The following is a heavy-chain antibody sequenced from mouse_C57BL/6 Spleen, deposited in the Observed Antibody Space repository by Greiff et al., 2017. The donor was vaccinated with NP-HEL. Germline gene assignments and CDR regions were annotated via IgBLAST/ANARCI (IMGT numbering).Heavy chain of an antibody. V-gene: IGHV14-3*01. CDR1: GFNIKNTY. CDR3: ALYYSNSAWFAY. Sequence: DVKLVESVAELVRPGASVKLSCTASGFNIKNTYMHWVKQRPEQGLEWIGRIDPANGNTKYAPKFQGKATITADTSSNTAYLQLSSLTSEDTAIYYCALYYSNSAWFAYWGQGTLVTVSA. CDR2: IDPANGNT. J-gene: IGHJ3*01. D-gene: IGHD2-5*01.